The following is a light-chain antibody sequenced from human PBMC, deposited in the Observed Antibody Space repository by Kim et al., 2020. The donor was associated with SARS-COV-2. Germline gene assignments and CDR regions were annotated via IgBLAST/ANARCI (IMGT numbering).Light chain of an antibody. CDR2: EVR. Sequence: GLSMTLCSTGPSGELGRYNLIPWDEQRPGKAPILIVYEVRRRPSGVYNRFAGSTTGNTASLTISGLEAEDEADYYCCSYAGATKYVFGTGTKVTVL. CDR1: SGELGRYNL. CDR3: CSYAGATKYV. J-gene: IGLJ1*01. V-gene: IGLV2-23*02.